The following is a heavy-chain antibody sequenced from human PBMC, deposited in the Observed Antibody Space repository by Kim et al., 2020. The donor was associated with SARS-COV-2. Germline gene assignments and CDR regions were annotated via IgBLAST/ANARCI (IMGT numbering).Heavy chain of an antibody. D-gene: IGHD3-10*01. Sequence: SVKVSCKASGGTFSSYAISWVRQAPGQGLEWMGRIIPILGIANYAQKFQGRVTITADKSTSTAYMELSSLRSEDTAVYYCARERSPGYYYGSGSYYYYYYGMDVWGQGTTVTVSS. CDR1: GGTFSSYA. CDR2: IIPILGIA. V-gene: IGHV1-69*04. CDR3: ARERSPGYYYGSGSYYYYYYGMDV. J-gene: IGHJ6*02.